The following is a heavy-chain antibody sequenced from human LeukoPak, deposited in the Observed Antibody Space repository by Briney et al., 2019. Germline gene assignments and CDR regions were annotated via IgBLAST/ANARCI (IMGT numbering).Heavy chain of an antibody. J-gene: IGHJ4*02. CDR1: GGSISSGDYY. V-gene: IGHV4-30-4*01. CDR2: IYYSGST. D-gene: IGHD5-18*01. Sequence: SETLSLTCTVSGGSISSGDYYWSWIRRPPGKGLEWIGYIYYSGSTYYNPSLKSRVTISVDTSKNQFSLKLSSVTAADTAVYYCARERGGYSYGSRPFDYWGQGTLVTVSS. CDR3: ARERGGYSYGSRPFDY.